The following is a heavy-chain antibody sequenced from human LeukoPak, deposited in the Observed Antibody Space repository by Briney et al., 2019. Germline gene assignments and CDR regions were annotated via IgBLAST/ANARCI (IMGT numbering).Heavy chain of an antibody. CDR3: VREFETKTLTTLLFGFDP. V-gene: IGHV3-74*03. CDR2: INSDGSST. D-gene: IGHD4-11*01. J-gene: IGHJ5*02. Sequence: GGSLRLSCAASGFSFSRDWMHWVRQVPGKGLVWVSRINSDGSSTKYADSVQGRFTISRDNAKNTLYLQMNSLRAEDTAVYYCVREFETKTLTTLLFGFDPWGQGTLVTVPS. CDR1: GFSFSRDW.